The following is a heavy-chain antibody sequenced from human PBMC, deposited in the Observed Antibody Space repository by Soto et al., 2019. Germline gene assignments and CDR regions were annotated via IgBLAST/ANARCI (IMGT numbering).Heavy chain of an antibody. CDR3: AREDDGGDRDYYGLDV. D-gene: IGHD2-21*02. CDR1: GGSISGDYYH. V-gene: IGHV4-30-4*08. CDR2: VFHSGSV. J-gene: IGHJ6*02. Sequence: QVQLQQSGPGLVKPSQTLSLTCTVSGGSISGDYYHWTWIRQSPGKGLEWIGYVFHSGSVLYNPSLKSRLNISVDTSKNQSSLRLSSVTAADTAVYFCAREDDGGDRDYYGLDVWGQGTTVTVSS.